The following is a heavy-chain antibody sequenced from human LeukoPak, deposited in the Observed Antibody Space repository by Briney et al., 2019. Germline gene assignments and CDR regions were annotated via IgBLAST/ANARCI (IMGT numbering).Heavy chain of an antibody. CDR2: IKTDGSEK. D-gene: IGHD3-9*01. V-gene: IGHV3-7*03. J-gene: IGHJ5*02. Sequence: GGSLRLSCEASGFTFSSYWMSWVRQAPGKGLEWVANIKTDGSEKYYVDSVRGRFTISRDNAKNSLYLQMNSLRAEDTAVYYCARDYTGYFPWGQGTLVIVSS. CDR3: ARDYTGYFP. CDR1: GFTFSSYW.